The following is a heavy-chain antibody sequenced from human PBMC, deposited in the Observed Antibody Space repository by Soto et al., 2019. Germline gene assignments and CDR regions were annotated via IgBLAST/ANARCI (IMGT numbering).Heavy chain of an antibody. V-gene: IGHV4-34*01. J-gene: IGHJ6*02. CDR2: INHSGRT. Sequence: PSETLSLTCDAYGGSFSGYYWSWVRQPPGKGLEWIGEINHSGRTNYNPSLKSRVTISLDTPKNQFSLKLTSVTAADTAVYYCARVATMVRGVVYYYYGVDVWGQGTAVTVSS. D-gene: IGHD3-10*01. CDR1: GGSFSGYY. CDR3: ARVATMVRGVVYYYYGVDV.